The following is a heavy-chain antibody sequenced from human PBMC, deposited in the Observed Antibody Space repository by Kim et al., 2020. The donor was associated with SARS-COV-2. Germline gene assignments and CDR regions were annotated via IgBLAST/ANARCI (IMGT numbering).Heavy chain of an antibody. V-gene: IGHV1-18*01. CDR2: ISAYNGNT. D-gene: IGHD3-10*01. J-gene: IGHJ4*02. CDR3: ARDPGRGSGPMVRGVPIPDY. Sequence: ASVKVSCKASGYTFTSYGISWVRQAPGQGLEWMGWISAYNGNTNYAQKLQGRVTMTTDTSTSTAYMELRSLRSDDTAVYYCARDPGRGSGPMVRGVPIPDYWGQGTLVTVSS. CDR1: GYTFTSYG.